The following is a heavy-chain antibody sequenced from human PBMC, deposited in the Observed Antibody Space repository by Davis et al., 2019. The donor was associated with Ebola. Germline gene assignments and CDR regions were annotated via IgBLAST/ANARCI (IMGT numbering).Heavy chain of an antibody. CDR3: ARSTWMGATPLDY. V-gene: IGHV3-11*04. CDR1: GFTFSDYY. J-gene: IGHJ4*02. Sequence: GESLKISCEVSGFTFSDYYMSWIRQAPGKGLEWIAYIGPSGNSFYCADSVKGRFTASRDNSKNTVYLEMNGLRPEDTALYYCARSTWMGATPLDYWGQGTLVTVSS. CDR2: IGPSGNSF. D-gene: IGHD1-26*01.